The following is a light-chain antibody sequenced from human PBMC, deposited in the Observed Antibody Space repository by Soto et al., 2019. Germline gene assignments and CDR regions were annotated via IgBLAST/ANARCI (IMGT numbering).Light chain of an antibody. V-gene: IGKV1-39*01. CDR3: QQSYSRPRT. Sequence: DIRMTQSPSALSASVGDRVTITCRASQSISTYVNWYQQKPGKAPNLLIYTASSLESGVPSRFSGSGSGTDFTLTITSLQPEDFATYFCQQSYSRPRTFGQGTKADIK. CDR2: TAS. CDR1: QSISTY. J-gene: IGKJ1*01.